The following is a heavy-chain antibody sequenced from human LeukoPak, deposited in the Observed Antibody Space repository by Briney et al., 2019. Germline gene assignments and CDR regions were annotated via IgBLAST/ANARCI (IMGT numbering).Heavy chain of an antibody. CDR1: GFTFDDYA. Sequence: PGGSLRLSCAASGFTFDDYAMHWVRQAPGKGLEWVSLISWDGGSTYYADSVKGRFTISRDNSKNSPYLQMNSLRAEDTALYYCAKDDCSGGSCYGNFDYWGQGTLVTVSS. J-gene: IGHJ4*02. D-gene: IGHD2-15*01. CDR3: AKDDCSGGSCYGNFDY. CDR2: ISWDGGST. V-gene: IGHV3-43D*03.